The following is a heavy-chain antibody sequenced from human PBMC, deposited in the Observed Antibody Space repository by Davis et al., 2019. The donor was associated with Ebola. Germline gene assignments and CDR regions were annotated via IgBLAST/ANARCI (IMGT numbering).Heavy chain of an antibody. CDR2: FYPADSST. CDR1: GYNFPSYW. Sequence: GESLKISCKGSGYNFPSYWIAWVRQMLGKGLEWMGSFYPADSSTRYSPSFQGQVTISADKSISTAYLEWSSLEASDTAMYFCARRVRSGDPGMDVWGQGTTVTVSS. D-gene: IGHD6-19*01. J-gene: IGHJ6*02. V-gene: IGHV5-51*01. CDR3: ARRVRSGDPGMDV.